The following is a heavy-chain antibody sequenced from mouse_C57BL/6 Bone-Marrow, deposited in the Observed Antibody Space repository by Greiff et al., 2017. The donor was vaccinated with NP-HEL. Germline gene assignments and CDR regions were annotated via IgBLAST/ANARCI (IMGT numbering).Heavy chain of an antibody. V-gene: IGHV1-81*01. CDR2: IYPRSGNT. CDR3: ARNNWGPYYFDY. J-gene: IGHJ2*01. D-gene: IGHD4-1*01. Sequence: VQLQQSGAELARPGASVKLSCKASGYTFTSYGISWVKQRTGQGLEWIGEIYPRSGNTYYNEKFKGKATLTADKSSSTAYMELRSLTSEDSAVYFCARNNWGPYYFDYWGQGTTLTVSS. CDR1: GYTFTSYG.